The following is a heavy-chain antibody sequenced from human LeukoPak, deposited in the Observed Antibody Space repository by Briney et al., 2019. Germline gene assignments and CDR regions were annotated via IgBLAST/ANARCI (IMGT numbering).Heavy chain of an antibody. CDR3: ARVYGSSWLYYFDY. CDR1: GGSISSYY. V-gene: IGHV4-59*01. J-gene: IGHJ4*02. D-gene: IGHD6-13*01. CDR2: IHYTGVT. Sequence: SETLSLTCTVSGGSISSYYWNWVRQPPGKGLEWIGYIHYTGVTNYNPSLKSRVTISVDTSKNQFSLKLSSMTAADTAVYSCARVYGSSWLYYFDYWGQGTLVTVSS.